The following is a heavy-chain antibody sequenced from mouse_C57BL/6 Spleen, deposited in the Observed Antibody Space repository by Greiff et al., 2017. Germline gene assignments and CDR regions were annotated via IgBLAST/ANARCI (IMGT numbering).Heavy chain of an antibody. D-gene: IGHD2-4*01. V-gene: IGHV1-80*01. CDR3: ARSGDYDYDFDY. CDR1: GYAFSSYW. J-gene: IGHJ2*01. CDR2: IYPGDGDT. Sequence: QVQLQQSGAELVKPGASVKISCKASGYAFSSYWMNWVKQRPGKGLEWIGQIYPGDGDTNYNGKFTGKATLTADKSSSTAYMQLSSLTSEDSAVYFCARSGDYDYDFDYWCQGTTLTVSS.